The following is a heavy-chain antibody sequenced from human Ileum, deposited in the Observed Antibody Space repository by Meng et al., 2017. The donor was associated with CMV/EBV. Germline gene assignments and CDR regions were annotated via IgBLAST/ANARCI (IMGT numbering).Heavy chain of an antibody. V-gene: IGHV4-39*06. CDR2: IYYNGRT. CDR1: GGSISLSSYY. Sequence: RRQLRGPDPGPVMSSETKSLTCSVFGGSISLSSYYWGWFRQPPGKGLEWIGSIYYNGRTYYNSSLKSRVTISVDTSKNQFSLRLNSVIAADTAVYYCARDLTIKWFYYWGQGTLVTVSS. CDR3: ARDLTIKWFYY. D-gene: IGHD1-26*01. J-gene: IGHJ4*02.